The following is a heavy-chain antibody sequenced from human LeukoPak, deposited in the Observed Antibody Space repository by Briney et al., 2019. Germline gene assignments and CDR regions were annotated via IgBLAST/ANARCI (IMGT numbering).Heavy chain of an antibody. D-gene: IGHD3-10*01. CDR2: INPNSGGT. CDR1: GYTFTGYY. Sequence: ASVKVSCKASGYTFTGYYMHWVRQAPGQGLEWMGWINPNSGGTNYAQKFQGRVTMTRDTSISTAYMELSRLRSDDTAVYDCARDHGDYNYGSGSCLDYWGKGTLVTVAS. CDR3: ARDHGDYNYGSGSCLDY. J-gene: IGHJ4*02. V-gene: IGHV1-2*02.